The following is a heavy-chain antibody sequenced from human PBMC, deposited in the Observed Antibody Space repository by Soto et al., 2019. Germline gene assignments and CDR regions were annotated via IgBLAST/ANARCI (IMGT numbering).Heavy chain of an antibody. CDR3: ARGSWELIDS. CDR1: GYTFTSYD. CDR2: MNPNSGNT. Sequence: QVQLVQSGAEVKKPGASVKVSCKASGYTFTSYDVYWVRQATGQGLESMGWMNPNSGNTAYAQKFQGRVTMTRNTSISTAYMELSSLKSEDTAVYYCARGSWELIDSWGQGTLVTVSS. D-gene: IGHD1-26*01. J-gene: IGHJ4*02. V-gene: IGHV1-8*01.